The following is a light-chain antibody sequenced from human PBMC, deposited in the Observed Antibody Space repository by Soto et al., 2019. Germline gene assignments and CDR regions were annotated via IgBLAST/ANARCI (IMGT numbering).Light chain of an antibody. CDR3: LQYSSDST. J-gene: IGKJ1*01. V-gene: IGKV1-5*03. Sequence: IQMTQSPSTLSASVGDRVTITCRASQNINTWLACYKQKPGKAPRHLIYRASSLENGDPSRFGGRGSGTQFLFTISHQQPDDSATYYCLQYSSDSTFGQGTKVEIK. CDR1: QNINTW. CDR2: RAS.